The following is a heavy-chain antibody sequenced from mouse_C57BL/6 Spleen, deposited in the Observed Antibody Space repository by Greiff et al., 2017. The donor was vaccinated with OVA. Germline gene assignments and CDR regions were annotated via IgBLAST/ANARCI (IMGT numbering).Heavy chain of an antibody. D-gene: IGHD4-1*01. V-gene: IGHV5-16*01. CDR3: ARSPLLGRFDY. CDR2: INYDGSST. Sequence: EVNVVESEGGLVQPGSSMKLSCTASGFTFSDYYMAWVRQVPEKGLEWVANINYDGSSTYYLDSLKSRFIISRDNAKNILYLQMSSLKSEDTATYYCARSPLLGRFDYWGQGTTLTVSS. CDR1: GFTFSDYY. J-gene: IGHJ2*01.